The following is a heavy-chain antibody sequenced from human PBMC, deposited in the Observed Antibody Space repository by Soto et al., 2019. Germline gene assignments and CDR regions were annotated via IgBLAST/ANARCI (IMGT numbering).Heavy chain of an antibody. Sequence: ASVKVSCKASGYTFTGYYMHWVRQAPGQGLEWMGWINPNSGGTNYAQKFQGRVTMTRDTSISTAYMELSRLRSDDTAVYYCAINIAVAGAGRAPYYYGMDVWGQGTTVTVSS. D-gene: IGHD6-19*01. V-gene: IGHV1-2*02. CDR2: INPNSGGT. CDR3: AINIAVAGAGRAPYYYGMDV. CDR1: GYTFTGYY. J-gene: IGHJ6*02.